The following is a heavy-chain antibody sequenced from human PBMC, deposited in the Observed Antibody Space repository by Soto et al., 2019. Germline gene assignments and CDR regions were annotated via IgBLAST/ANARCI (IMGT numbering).Heavy chain of an antibody. CDR3: ARDNDYGDYVSFGWFDP. CDR2: IWYDGSNK. CDR1: GFTFSSYG. V-gene: IGHV3-33*01. J-gene: IGHJ5*02. Sequence: GGSLRLSCAASGFTFSSYGMHWVRQAPGKGLEWVAVIWYDGSNKYYADSVKGRFTISRDNSKNTLYLQMNSLRAEDTAVYYCARDNDYGDYVSFGWFDPWGQGTLVTVSS. D-gene: IGHD4-17*01.